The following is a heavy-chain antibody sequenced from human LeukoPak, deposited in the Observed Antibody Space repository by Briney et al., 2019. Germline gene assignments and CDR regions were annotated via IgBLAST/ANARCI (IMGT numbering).Heavy chain of an antibody. Sequence: PGGSLRLSCTGSGFTFGDYAMNWVRQAPGKGLEWVSYISSSSSTIYYADSVKGRFTISRDNAKNSLYLQMNSLRAEDTAVYYCARSNYFDYWGQGTVVTVSS. CDR3: ARSNYFDY. J-gene: IGHJ4*02. CDR2: ISSSSSTI. V-gene: IGHV3-48*01. CDR1: GFTFGDYA.